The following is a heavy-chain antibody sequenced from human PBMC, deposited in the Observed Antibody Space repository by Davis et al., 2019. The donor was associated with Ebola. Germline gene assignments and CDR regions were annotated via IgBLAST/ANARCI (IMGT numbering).Heavy chain of an antibody. V-gene: IGHV5-51*01. CDR3: ATYYYHSSSYFYHAFDI. D-gene: IGHD3-22*01. CDR1: GYSFTSYW. J-gene: IGHJ3*02. Sequence: GESLKISCNGSGYSFTSYWIGWVRQMPGKGLEWMGIIYPADSDTRYSPSFQGQVTISADKSISTAYLQWSSLKASDTAMYYCATYYYHSSSYFYHAFDIWGHGTMVTVSS. CDR2: IYPADSDT.